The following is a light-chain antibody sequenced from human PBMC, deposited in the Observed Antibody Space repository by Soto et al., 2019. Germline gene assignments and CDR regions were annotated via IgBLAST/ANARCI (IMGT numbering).Light chain of an antibody. CDR2: DAF. Sequence: EIVLTQSPGTLSLSPGERATLSCRASLSVRNSYLAWYQQRPGQAPRLLIYDAFSRATGIPVRFSGGGSGTDFTLTISSLEPEDSAVYYCQQYGSSPRTFGQGTKLEIK. V-gene: IGKV3-20*01. CDR1: LSVRNSY. J-gene: IGKJ2*01. CDR3: QQYGSSPRT.